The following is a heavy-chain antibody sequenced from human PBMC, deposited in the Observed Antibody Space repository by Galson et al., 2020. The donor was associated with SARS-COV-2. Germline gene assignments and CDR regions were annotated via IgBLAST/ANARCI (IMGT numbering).Heavy chain of an antibody. D-gene: IGHD3-3*01. CDR2: IYYSGST. Sequence: SETLSLTCTVSGGSTSSYYWSWIRQPPGKGLEWIGYIYYSGSTNYNPSLKSRVTISVDTSKNQFSLKLSSVTAADTAVYYCARHSSGITIFGVVGYYYMDVWGKGTTVTVSS. CDR1: GGSTSSYY. V-gene: IGHV4-59*08. J-gene: IGHJ6*03. CDR3: ARHSSGITIFGVVGYYYMDV.